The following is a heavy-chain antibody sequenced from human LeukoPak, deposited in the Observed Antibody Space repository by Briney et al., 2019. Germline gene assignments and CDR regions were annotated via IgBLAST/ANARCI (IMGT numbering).Heavy chain of an antibody. CDR2: ISSSSSYI. V-gene: IGHV3-21*01. CDR1: GFTFSSYS. D-gene: IGHD3-22*01. Sequence: PGGSLRLSCAASGFTFSSYSMNWVRQAPGKGLEWVSSISSSSSYIYYADSVKGRFTISRDNAKNSLYLQMNSLRAEDTAVYYCARDSTTIVVPWFDPWGQGILVTVSS. J-gene: IGHJ5*02. CDR3: ARDSTTIVVPWFDP.